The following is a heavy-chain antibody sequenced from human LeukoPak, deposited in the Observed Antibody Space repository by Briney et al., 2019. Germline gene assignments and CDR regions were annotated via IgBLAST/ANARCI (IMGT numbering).Heavy chain of an antibody. CDR3: ARDCSSTSCYGFDY. D-gene: IGHD2-2*01. J-gene: IGHJ4*02. Sequence: GGSLRLSCAASGFTFSSYWMSWVHQAPGKGLEWVANIKQDGSEKYYVDSVKGRFTISRDNAKNSLYLQMNSLRAEDTAVYYCARDCSSTSCYGFDYWGQGTLVTVSS. V-gene: IGHV3-7*01. CDR1: GFTFSSYW. CDR2: IKQDGSEK.